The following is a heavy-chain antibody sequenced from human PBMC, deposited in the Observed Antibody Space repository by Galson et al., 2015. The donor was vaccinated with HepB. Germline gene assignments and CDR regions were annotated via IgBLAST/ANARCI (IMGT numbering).Heavy chain of an antibody. CDR3: ARVIDYYDSSGYVDY. J-gene: IGHJ4*02. Sequence: SVKVSCKASGYTFTGYYMHWVRQAPGQGLEWMGWINPNSGGTNYAQKFQGRVTMTRDTSISTAYMELSRLRSDDTAVYYCARVIDYYDSSGYVDYWGQGTLLPVSS. CDR1: GYTFTGYY. D-gene: IGHD3-22*01. CDR2: INPNSGGT. V-gene: IGHV1-2*02.